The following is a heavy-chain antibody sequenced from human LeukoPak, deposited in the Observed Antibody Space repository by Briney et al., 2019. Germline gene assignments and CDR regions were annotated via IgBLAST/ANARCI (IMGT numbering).Heavy chain of an antibody. CDR1: GFTFTTYR. V-gene: IGHV3-64*01. D-gene: IGHD5-12*01. J-gene: IGHJ4*02. CDR3: ARGPSGYHNT. Sequence: GGSLRLSCAATGFTFTTYRMNWVRQAAGKGLEYVSAISSNGGSTYYANSVKGRFTISRDNSKNTLYLQMNSLRAEDTAVYYCARGPSGYHNTGGQGTLVTVSS. CDR2: ISSNGGST.